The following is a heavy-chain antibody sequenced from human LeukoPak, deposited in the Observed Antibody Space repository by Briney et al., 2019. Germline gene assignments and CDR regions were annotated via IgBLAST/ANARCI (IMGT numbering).Heavy chain of an antibody. V-gene: IGHV1-18*01. Sequence: GESLKISCKGSGYSFTSYGISWVRQAPGQGLEWMGWISAYNGNTNYAQKLQGRVTMTTDTSTSTAYMELRSLRSDDTAVYYCARERGSIVVVPAAIPPYYYYGMDVWGQGTTVTVSS. D-gene: IGHD2-2*02. CDR3: ARERGSIVVVPAAIPPYYYYGMDV. CDR2: ISAYNGNT. CDR1: GYSFTSYG. J-gene: IGHJ6*02.